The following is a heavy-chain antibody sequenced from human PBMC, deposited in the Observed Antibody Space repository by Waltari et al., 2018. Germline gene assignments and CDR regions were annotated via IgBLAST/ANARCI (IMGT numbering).Heavy chain of an antibody. Sequence: EVQLVESGGGLVKPGGSLRLSCAASGFTFSTYSLNWVRPAPGKGLEWVSSISSSSTYIYYADSVKGRFTISRDNAKNSLYLQMNSLRADDTAVYYCAREWLLSGGYYFDYWGQGTLVTVSS. CDR2: ISSSSTYI. CDR3: AREWLLSGGYYFDY. V-gene: IGHV3-21*01. D-gene: IGHD3-3*01. J-gene: IGHJ4*02. CDR1: GFTFSTYS.